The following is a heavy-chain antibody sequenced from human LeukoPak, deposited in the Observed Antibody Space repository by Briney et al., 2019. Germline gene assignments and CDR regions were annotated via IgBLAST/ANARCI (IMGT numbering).Heavy chain of an antibody. V-gene: IGHV3-23*01. CDR1: GFSLSSYA. CDR3: AKEGRPKSGGGYYDY. J-gene: IGHJ4*02. Sequence: GGSLRLSCAASGFSLSSYAMGWVRQAPGKGVEWVSTVNENGGRTYYADSAKGRFTMSRDTCKDTLYLQMNSLRAEDTAVYYCAKEGRPKSGGGYYDYWGQGSRVTVSS. D-gene: IGHD3-22*01. CDR2: VNENGGRT.